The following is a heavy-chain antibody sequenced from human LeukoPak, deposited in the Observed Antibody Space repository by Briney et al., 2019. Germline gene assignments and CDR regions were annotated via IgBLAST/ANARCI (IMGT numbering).Heavy chain of an antibody. CDR2: ISGSGGST. CDR3: AKARSAVRGVIGYFDS. J-gene: IGHJ4*02. D-gene: IGHD3-10*01. CDR1: GFTFSSYA. Sequence: TGGSLRLSCAASGFTFSSYAMSWVRQAPGKGLEWVSAISGSGGSTYYADSVKGRFTISRDNSQNTLYLQMNSLRAEDTAVYYCAKARSAVRGVIGYFDSRGQGTLVTVSS. V-gene: IGHV3-23*01.